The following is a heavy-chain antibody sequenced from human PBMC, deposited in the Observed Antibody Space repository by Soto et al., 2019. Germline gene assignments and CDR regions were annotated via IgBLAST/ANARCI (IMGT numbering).Heavy chain of an antibody. CDR1: GYTFTGYG. V-gene: IGHV1-18*01. Sequence: QVQLVQSGTEVKKPGASVKVSCKASGYTFTGYGINWVRQAPGLGREWVGWISPYNGRTSYSQKVQGRVTMTTDTSTRTAYMELTSLRSDDTAVYYCARTKDGDYWGQGTQVTVSS. CDR3: ARTKDGDY. CDR2: ISPYNGRT. J-gene: IGHJ4*02.